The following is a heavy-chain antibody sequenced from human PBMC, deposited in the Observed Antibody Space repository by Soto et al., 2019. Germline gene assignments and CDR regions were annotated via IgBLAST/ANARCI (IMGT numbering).Heavy chain of an antibody. CDR1: GFTFSSYS. CDR2: ISGSGGST. Sequence: AGGSLRLSCAASGFTFSSYSMNWVRQAPGKGLEWVSAISGSGGSTYYADSVKGRFTISRDNSKNTLYLQMNSLRAEDTAVYYCAKRDRGYYYYYGMDVWGQGTTVTVSS. CDR3: AKRDRGYYYYYGMDV. D-gene: IGHD3-10*01. V-gene: IGHV3-23*01. J-gene: IGHJ6*02.